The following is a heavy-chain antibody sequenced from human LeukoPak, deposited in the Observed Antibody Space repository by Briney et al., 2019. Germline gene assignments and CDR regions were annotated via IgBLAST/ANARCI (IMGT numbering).Heavy chain of an antibody. CDR1: GFSFTDCY. Sequence: GASVKVSCEASGFSFTDCYMHWVRQAPGQGLEWMGYINPHSGGTSSPQKFQGRVTMTTDTSISAAYMELSSLISDDTAMYYCVREGNQLLSKNFDYWGQGTLVTVSS. D-gene: IGHD2-2*01. V-gene: IGHV1-2*02. CDR3: VREGNQLLSKNFDY. CDR2: INPHSGGT. J-gene: IGHJ4*02.